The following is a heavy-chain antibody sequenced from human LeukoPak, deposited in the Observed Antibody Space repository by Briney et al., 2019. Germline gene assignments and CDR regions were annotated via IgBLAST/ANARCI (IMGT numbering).Heavy chain of an antibody. J-gene: IGHJ4*02. CDR2: ISTSGGST. D-gene: IGHD2-15*01. Sequence: PGGSLRLSCAASGFTFSSYAMSWVRQAPGKGLDWVSAISTSGGSTYYADSVKGRFTISRDRSKNMLYLQMNNLRAEDTAVYYCAKVVVVDATPSYWGPGTLVTVSS. V-gene: IGHV3-23*01. CDR3: AKVVVVDATPSY. CDR1: GFTFSSYA.